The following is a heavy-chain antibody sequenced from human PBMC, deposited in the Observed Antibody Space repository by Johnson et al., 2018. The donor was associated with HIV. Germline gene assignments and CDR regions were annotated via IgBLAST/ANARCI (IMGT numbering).Heavy chain of an antibody. CDR1: GFTFSSYA. J-gene: IGHJ3*02. CDR3: AKYRQQLVRSAFDI. D-gene: IGHD6-13*01. V-gene: IGHV3-30*18. Sequence: VQLVESGGGVVHPGRSLRLSCAASGFTFSSYAMHWVRQAPGKGLEWVAVISYDGSNKYYSDSVKGRFTISRDNSKNTLYLQMNSLRAEDTAVYYCAKYRQQLVRSAFDIWGQGTMVTVSS. CDR2: ISYDGSNK.